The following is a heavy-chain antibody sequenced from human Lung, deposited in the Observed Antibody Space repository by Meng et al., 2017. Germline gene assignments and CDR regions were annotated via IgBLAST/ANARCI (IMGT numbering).Heavy chain of an antibody. Sequence: EVQLVESGGGLVKPGGSLRLSCVASGFSFTDAWMSWVRQAPGKGLEWVGRIKSNSDGGTTDYAAPVKGRFTISRDDSKNTLYLQMNSLRAEDTAVYYCASGLDLFDYWGQGTLVTASS. CDR2: IKSNSDGGTT. CDR1: GFSFTDAW. J-gene: IGHJ4*02. CDR3: ASGLDLFDY. D-gene: IGHD1-26*01. V-gene: IGHV3-15*01.